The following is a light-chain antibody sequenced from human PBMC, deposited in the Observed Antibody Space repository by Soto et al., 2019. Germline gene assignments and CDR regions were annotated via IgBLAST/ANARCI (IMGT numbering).Light chain of an antibody. CDR2: SAS. V-gene: IGKV3-20*01. J-gene: IGKJ2*01. CDR3: QQYGNSSYT. Sequence: EIVLTQSPGTLSLSPGEGATLSCRASQSVSSNYLAWYQQKPGQAPRLLIYSASSRATGIPDRFSGSGSGTDFTLTISRLEPEDFAVYYCQQYGNSSYTFGQGTKLEIK. CDR1: QSVSSNY.